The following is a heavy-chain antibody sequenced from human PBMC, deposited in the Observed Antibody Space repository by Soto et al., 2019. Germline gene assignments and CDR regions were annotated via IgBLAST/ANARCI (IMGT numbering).Heavy chain of an antibody. V-gene: IGHV3-23*01. CDR3: AKDGSQQLVGDY. CDR2: ISGSGGST. J-gene: IGHJ4*02. Sequence: GGSLRLSCAASGFTFSSYAMSWVRQAPGKGLEWVSAISGSGGSTYYADSVKGRFTISRDNSKNTLYLQMNSLRAEDAAVYYCAKDGSQQLVGDYWGQGTLVTVSS. D-gene: IGHD6-13*01. CDR1: GFTFSSYA.